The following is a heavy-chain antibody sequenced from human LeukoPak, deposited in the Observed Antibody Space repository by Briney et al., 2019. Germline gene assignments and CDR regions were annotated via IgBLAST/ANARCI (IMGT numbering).Heavy chain of an antibody. CDR3: AREGYYGSGSPPSLYFDY. Sequence: GGSLRLSCAASGFTFSNYVIHWVRQAPGKGLEWVAVTSSDLNVKLYADSVKGRFTISRDNPRSTLYLQMNSLRPEDTAIYYCAREGYYGSGSPPSLYFDYWGQGTLVTVSS. J-gene: IGHJ4*02. CDR1: GFTFSNYV. V-gene: IGHV3-30-3*01. CDR2: TSSDLNVK. D-gene: IGHD3-10*01.